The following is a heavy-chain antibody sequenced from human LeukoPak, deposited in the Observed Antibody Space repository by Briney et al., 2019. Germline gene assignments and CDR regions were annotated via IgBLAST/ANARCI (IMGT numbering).Heavy chain of an antibody. CDR2: IHYSGST. CDR3: ARVEGFGISSPLRWFDP. CDR1: GGSITSGNYYY. V-gene: IGHV4-31*03. D-gene: IGHD6-6*01. Sequence: IPSETLSLTCSVSGGSITSGNYYYWSWIRQHPGKGLEWIGYIHYSGSTYHNPSLTSRVILSVDTAKNQFSLRLTSVTAADTAVYYCARVEGFGISSPLRWFDPWGQGTLVTVSS. J-gene: IGHJ5*02.